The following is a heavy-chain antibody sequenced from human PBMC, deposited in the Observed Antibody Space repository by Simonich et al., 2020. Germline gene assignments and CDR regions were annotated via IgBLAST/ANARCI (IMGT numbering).Heavy chain of an antibody. J-gene: IGHJ3*02. V-gene: IGHV1-2*02. CDR1: GSTFTGYY. D-gene: IGHD6-6*01. CDR3: ARARLYSSSHAFDI. CDR2: NNPNRSGT. Sequence: QVQLVQSGAEVKKPGASVKVSCKASGSTFTGYYMHWVRQAPGKGLEWVRWNNPNRSGTNYAKNFQGRVTMTRETSISTAYMGLSRLRSDDTAVYYCARARLYSSSHAFDIWGQGTMVTVSS.